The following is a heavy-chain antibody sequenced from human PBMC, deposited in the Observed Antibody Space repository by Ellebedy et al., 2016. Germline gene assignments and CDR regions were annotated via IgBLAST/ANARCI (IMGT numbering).Heavy chain of an antibody. CDR2: IIPILDIT. CDR3: ARGERSTGKDAFDI. CDR1: GGTFTSYA. V-gene: IGHV1-69*10. D-gene: IGHD1-1*01. J-gene: IGHJ3*02. Sequence: ASVKVSCKASGGTFTSYAFSWVRQAPGQGLEWIGGIIPILDITNYALEFQGRISITADKSTSTAYMELSSLRSEDTAVYFCARGERSTGKDAFDIWGQGTMVTVSS.